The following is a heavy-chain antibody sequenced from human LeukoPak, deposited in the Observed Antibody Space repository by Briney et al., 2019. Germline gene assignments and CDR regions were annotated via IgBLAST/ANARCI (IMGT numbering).Heavy chain of an antibody. J-gene: IGHJ5*02. CDR1: GYTFTSYY. V-gene: IGHV1-46*01. Sequence: GASVKISCKASGYTFTSYYMHWVRQAPGQGLEWMGIINPSGGSTSYAQKFQGRVTMTRDMSTSTVYMELSSLRSEDTAVYYCARIKRPYSSFDWFDPWGQGTLVTVSS. D-gene: IGHD6-6*01. CDR3: ARIKRPYSSFDWFDP. CDR2: INPSGGST.